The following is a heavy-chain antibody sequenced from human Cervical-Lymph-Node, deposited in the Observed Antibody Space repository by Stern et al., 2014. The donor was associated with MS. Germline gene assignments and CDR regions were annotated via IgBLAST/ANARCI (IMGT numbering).Heavy chain of an antibody. CDR2: LYWDDDK. CDR3: AHSPPSDDDAFDI. D-gene: IGHD2-21*02. V-gene: IGHV2-5*02. CDR1: GFSLSTTGVG. Sequence: VTLKESGPTLVNPTQTLTLTCAFSGFSLSTTGVGVGWIRQPPGKALEWLALLYWDDDKRYSPSLKSRLPITKDTSKSQVDLTLTNVDPVDTATYYCAHSPPSDDDAFDIWGQGTMVTISS. J-gene: IGHJ3*02.